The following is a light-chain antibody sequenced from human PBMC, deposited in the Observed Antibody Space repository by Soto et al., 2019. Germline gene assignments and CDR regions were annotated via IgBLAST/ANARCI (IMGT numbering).Light chain of an antibody. Sequence: DIQMTQSPSTLSASVGDRVTITCRASQSISNWLAWYQQKPGKAPKLLIFGVSTLESGVPSRFSGSGSGTEFTLTLSSLQPDDFATYYCQQYNTYPWSFGQGTKVEIK. J-gene: IGKJ1*01. CDR1: QSISNW. CDR3: QQYNTYPWS. V-gene: IGKV1-5*01. CDR2: GVS.